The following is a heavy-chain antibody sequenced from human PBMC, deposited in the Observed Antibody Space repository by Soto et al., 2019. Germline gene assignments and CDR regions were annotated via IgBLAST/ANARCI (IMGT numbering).Heavy chain of an antibody. CDR1: GYTFTSYG. J-gene: IGHJ6*02. CDR2: ISAYNGNT. CDR3: ARGEYQLLFHYYYYGMDV. D-gene: IGHD2-2*01. V-gene: IGHV1-18*01. Sequence: ASVKVSCKASGYTFTSYGISWVRQAPGQGLEWMGWISAYNGNTNYAQKLQGRVTMTTDTSTSTAYKELRSLRSDDTAVYYCARGEYQLLFHYYYYGMDVWGQGTTVTVSS.